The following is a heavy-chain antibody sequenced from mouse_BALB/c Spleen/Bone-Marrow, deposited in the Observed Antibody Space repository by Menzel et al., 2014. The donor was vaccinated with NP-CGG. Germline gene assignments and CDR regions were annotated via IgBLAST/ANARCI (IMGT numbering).Heavy chain of an antibody. CDR2: ISSGSSTI. CDR1: GFTFSSFG. D-gene: IGHD2-1*01. Sequence: VESGGGLVQPGGSRKLSCAASGFTFSSFGMHWVRQAPEKGLEWVAYISSGSSTIYYADTVKGRFTISRDNPKNTLFLQMTSLRSEDTAMYYCARHYGTIYYYAMDYWGQGTSVTVSS. J-gene: IGHJ4*01. CDR3: ARHYGTIYYYAMDY. V-gene: IGHV5-17*02.